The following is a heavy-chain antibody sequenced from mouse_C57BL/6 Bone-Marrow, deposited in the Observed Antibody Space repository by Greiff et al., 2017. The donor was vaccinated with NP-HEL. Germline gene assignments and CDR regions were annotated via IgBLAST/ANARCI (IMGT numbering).Heavy chain of an antibody. CDR3: ARSGLYDGYYEDY. Sequence: QVQLQQPGAELVMPGASVKLSCKASGYTFTSYWMHWVTQRPGQGLEWIGEIDPSDSYTNYNHKFKGKSTLTVDKSSSTAYMQLSSLASEDSAFYYCARSGLYDGYYEDYWGQGTTLTVSS. CDR2: IDPSDSYT. D-gene: IGHD2-3*01. CDR1: GYTFTSYW. J-gene: IGHJ2*01. V-gene: IGHV1-69*01.